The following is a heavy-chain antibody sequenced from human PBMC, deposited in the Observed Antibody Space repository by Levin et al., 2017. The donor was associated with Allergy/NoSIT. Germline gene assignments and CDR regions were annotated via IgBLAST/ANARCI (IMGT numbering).Heavy chain of an antibody. J-gene: IGHJ6*03. V-gene: IGHV4-61*02. CDR3: AKDLEGFSGYKPYGCMDV. D-gene: IGHD5-12*01. Sequence: SETLSLTCSVSGDSISRGFYYWSWIRQPAGEGLEWIGRIYVTGSTTYSSSLKSRVTISLNRSKDQVSLKINSVTAADTAVYYCAKDLEGFSGYKPYGCMDVWGKGTTVTVSS. CDR1: GDSISRGFYY. CDR2: IYVTGST.